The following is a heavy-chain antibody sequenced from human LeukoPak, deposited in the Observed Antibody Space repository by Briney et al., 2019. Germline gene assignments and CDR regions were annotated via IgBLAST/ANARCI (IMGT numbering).Heavy chain of an antibody. Sequence: GGSLRLSCAVSGFTSSDHSMNWVRQAPGKGPEWVSFISSTGNYIYYADSVKGRFTISRDNGKNLVYLQMESLRVEDTAIYYCARDLTGTSFDYWGQGTRVTVSS. D-gene: IGHD3-9*01. CDR1: GFTSSDHS. CDR3: ARDLTGTSFDY. J-gene: IGHJ4*02. V-gene: IGHV3-21*06. CDR2: ISSTGNYI.